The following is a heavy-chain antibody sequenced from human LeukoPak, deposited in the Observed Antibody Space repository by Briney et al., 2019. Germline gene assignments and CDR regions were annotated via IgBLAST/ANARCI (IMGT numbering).Heavy chain of an antibody. J-gene: IGHJ4*02. CDR3: ASMRLVVVPAAMYFDY. Sequence: ASVKVSCKVSGYTLTELSMHWVRQAPGQGLEWMGGIIPIFGTANYAQKFQGRVTITTDESTSTAYMELSSLRSEDTAVYYCASMRLVVVPAAMYFDYWGQGTLVTVSS. V-gene: IGHV1-69*05. D-gene: IGHD2-2*01. CDR1: GYTLTELS. CDR2: IIPIFGTA.